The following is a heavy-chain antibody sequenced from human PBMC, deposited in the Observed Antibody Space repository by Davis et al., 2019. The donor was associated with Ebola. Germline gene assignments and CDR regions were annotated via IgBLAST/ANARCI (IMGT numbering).Heavy chain of an antibody. CDR1: GFTFSDYY. CDR2: ISSSGSTI. V-gene: IGHV3-11*04. CDR3: ASTCQQQLHELYYYCGMDV. D-gene: IGHD6-13*01. J-gene: IGHJ6*04. Sequence: GESLKISCAASGFTFSDYYMSWIRQAPGKGLEWVSYISSSGSTIYYADSVKGRFTISRDNAKNSLYLQMNSLRAEDTAVYYCASTCQQQLHELYYYCGMDVWGKGTTVTVSS.